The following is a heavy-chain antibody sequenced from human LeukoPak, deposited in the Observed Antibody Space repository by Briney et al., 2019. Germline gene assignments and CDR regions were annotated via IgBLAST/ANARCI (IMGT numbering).Heavy chain of an antibody. V-gene: IGHV3-30-3*01. CDR3: AREIRLGQWLAPYFDY. J-gene: IGHJ4*02. CDR1: GFTFSSYA. Sequence: PGGSLRLSCAASGFTFSSYAMHWVRQAPGKGLEWVAVISYDGSNKYYADSVKGRFTISRDNSKNTLYLQMNSLRAEDTAVYYCAREIRLGQWLAPYFDYWGQGTLVTVSS. D-gene: IGHD6-19*01. CDR2: ISYDGSNK.